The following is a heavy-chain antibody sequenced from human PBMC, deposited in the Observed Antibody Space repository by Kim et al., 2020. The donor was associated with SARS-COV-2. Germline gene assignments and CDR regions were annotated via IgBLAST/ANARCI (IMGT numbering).Heavy chain of an antibody. D-gene: IGHD3-22*01. Sequence: SGTIYADSGKGRFTITRDNARNTLYLQMNSLRAEDTAVYYCARDNYYSLDKWGQGTLVTVSS. CDR2: SGT. V-gene: IGHV3-74*01. J-gene: IGHJ4*02. CDR3: ARDNYYSLDK.